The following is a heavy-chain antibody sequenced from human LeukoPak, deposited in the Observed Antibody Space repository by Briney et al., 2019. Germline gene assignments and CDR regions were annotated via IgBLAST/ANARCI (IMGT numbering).Heavy chain of an antibody. V-gene: IGHV4-34*01. D-gene: IGHD5-24*01. CDR1: GRAFSGYY. J-gene: IGHJ4*02. CDR3: ARHATSSTSGPPYDY. CDR2: INHSGST. Sequence: SETLSLTCAVYGRAFSGYYWSWIRQPPGKGLEWIGEINHSGSTNYNPSLMSRVTISVDTSKNQFSLKLSSVTAPDTAVYYCARHATSSTSGPPYDYWGQGTLVTVSS.